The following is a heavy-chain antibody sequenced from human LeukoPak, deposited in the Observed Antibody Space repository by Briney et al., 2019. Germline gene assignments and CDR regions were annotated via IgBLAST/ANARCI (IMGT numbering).Heavy chain of an antibody. CDR3: ARETDYGDYRYYYYGMDV. V-gene: IGHV3-33*01. CDR1: GFTFSSYG. Sequence: GSLRLSCAASGFTFSSYGMHWVRQAPGKGLEWVAVIWYDGSNKYYADSVKGRFTISRDNSKNTLYLQMNSLRAEDTAVYYCARETDYGDYRYYYYGMDVWGQGTTVTVSS. J-gene: IGHJ6*02. D-gene: IGHD4-17*01. CDR2: IWYDGSNK.